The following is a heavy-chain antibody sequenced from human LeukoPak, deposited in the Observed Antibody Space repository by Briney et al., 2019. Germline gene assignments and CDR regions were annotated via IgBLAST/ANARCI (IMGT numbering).Heavy chain of an antibody. CDR2: VLYSGNT. CDR1: GGSISSYY. J-gene: IGHJ2*01. Sequence: KPSETLSLTCTVSGGSISSYYWTWIRRPPGKGLEWLGYVLYSGNTNYNPSLTSRVTISVDTSKNQFSLKLSSVTAADTAVYYCARIIEISRGLTGCYSRENWYFDLWGRGTLVTVSS. V-gene: IGHV4-59*01. D-gene: IGHD3-9*01. CDR3: ARIIEISRGLTGCYSRENWYFDL.